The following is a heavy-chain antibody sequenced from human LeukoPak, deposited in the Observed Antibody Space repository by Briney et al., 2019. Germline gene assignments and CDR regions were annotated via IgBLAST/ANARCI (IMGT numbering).Heavy chain of an antibody. CDR2: ISYDGSNK. Sequence: GRSLRLSCAASGFTFSSYAMHWVRQAPGKRLEWVAVISYDGSNKYYADSVKGRFTISRDNSKNTLYLQMNSLRAEDTAVYYCARDLGSGWYFDYWGQGTLVTVSS. CDR3: ARDLGSGWYFDY. V-gene: IGHV3-30*04. J-gene: IGHJ4*02. D-gene: IGHD6-19*01. CDR1: GFTFSSYA.